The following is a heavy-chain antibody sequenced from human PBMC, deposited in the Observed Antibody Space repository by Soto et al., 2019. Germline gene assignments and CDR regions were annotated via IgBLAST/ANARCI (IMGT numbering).Heavy chain of an antibody. CDR2: IIPIFGTA. J-gene: IGHJ6*02. Sequence: ASVKVSCKASGGTFSSYAISWVRQAPGQGLEWMGGIIPIFGTANYAQKFQGRVTLTADESTSTAYMELSNLSSEETAVYYCASVYPPVDTAMVPQPPWGSMDVWGQGTTVTVSS. V-gene: IGHV1-69*13. CDR3: ASVYPPVDTAMVPQPPWGSMDV. D-gene: IGHD5-18*01. CDR1: GGTFSSYA.